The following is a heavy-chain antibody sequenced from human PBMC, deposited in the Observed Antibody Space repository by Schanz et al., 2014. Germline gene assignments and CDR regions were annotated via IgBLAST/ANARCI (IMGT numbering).Heavy chain of an antibody. Sequence: VQLLESGGGLVQPGGSLRLSCVASGFTFFGSFAMSWVRQAPGKGLEWDSSMSGSGSTADYADSEKGQFTISRDNSRKTLYLQMNSLRSDDTAIYYCAKDLDKYGTFDSWGQGTLVTVSS. CDR1: GFTFFGSFA. J-gene: IGHJ5*01. D-gene: IGHD1-7*01. CDR3: AKDLDKYGTFDS. V-gene: IGHV3-23*01. CDR2: MSGSGSTA.